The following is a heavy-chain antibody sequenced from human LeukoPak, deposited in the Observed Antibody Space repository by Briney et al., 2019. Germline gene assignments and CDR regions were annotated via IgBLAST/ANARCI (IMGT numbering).Heavy chain of an antibody. CDR2: INPKSGVT. CDR1: GYTFSDYY. J-gene: IGHJ4*02. Sequence: ASVKVSCKASGYTFSDYYVHWVRQAPGQGLEWMGWINPKSGVTNYGQKFQGRVTMTRDTSISTAYMELSRLRSDDTAVYYCATQRGSYLWGTDFDYWGQGTLVTVSS. CDR3: ATQRGSYLWGTDFDY. D-gene: IGHD3-16*01. V-gene: IGHV1-2*02.